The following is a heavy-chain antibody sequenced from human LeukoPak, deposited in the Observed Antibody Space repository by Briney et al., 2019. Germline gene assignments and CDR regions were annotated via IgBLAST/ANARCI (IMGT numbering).Heavy chain of an antibody. CDR2: IIPIFGAA. CDR3: AREGSSTSCYSCYYFDY. Sequence: ASVKVSCKASGGTFSSYAISWVRQAPGQGLEWMGGIIPIFGAADYAQKFQGRVTITTDESTSTAYMELSSLRSEDTAVYYCAREGSSTSCYSCYYFDYWGQGTLVTVSS. D-gene: IGHD2-2*02. V-gene: IGHV1-69*05. CDR1: GGTFSSYA. J-gene: IGHJ4*02.